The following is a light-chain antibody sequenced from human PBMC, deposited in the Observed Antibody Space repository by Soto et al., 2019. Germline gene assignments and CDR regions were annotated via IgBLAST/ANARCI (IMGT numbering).Light chain of an antibody. CDR3: QSLGTGIQV. J-gene: IGLJ3*02. CDR1: SGYSTYA. CDR2: INYDGTH. Sequence: QLVLTQSPSASASLGASVKLTCTLSSGYSTYAIAWHQQQSEKGSRFLMKINYDGTHSKGDGFFDRFSGSSSGAERHLTISSLQSEDEADYYCQSLGTGIQVFGGGTQLTVL. V-gene: IGLV4-69*01.